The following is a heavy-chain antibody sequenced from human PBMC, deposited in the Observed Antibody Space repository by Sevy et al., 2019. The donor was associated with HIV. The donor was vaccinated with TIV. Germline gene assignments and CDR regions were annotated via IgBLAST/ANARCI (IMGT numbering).Heavy chain of an antibody. CDR2: ISYDGSNK. CDR1: GFTFSSYG. CDR3: ANGGRWMYSSSPYYYYYGMDV. J-gene: IGHJ6*02. V-gene: IGHV3-30*18. D-gene: IGHD6-6*01. Sequence: GGSLRLSCAASGFTFSSYGMHWXRQAPGKGLEWVAVISYDGSNKYYADSVKGRFTISRDNSKNTLYLQMNSLRAEDTAVYYCANGGRWMYSSSPYYYYYGMDVWGQGTTVTVSS.